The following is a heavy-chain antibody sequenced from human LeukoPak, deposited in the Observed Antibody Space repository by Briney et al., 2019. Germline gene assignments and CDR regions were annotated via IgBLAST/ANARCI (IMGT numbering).Heavy chain of an antibody. CDR1: GFTCDDYA. J-gene: IGHJ3*02. CDR3: AKDIELDTAGFDI. CDR2: ISGDGGST. D-gene: IGHD5-18*01. Sequence: LTGGSLRLXCAASGFTCDDYAMQWVRRAPGKGLEWVSLISGDGGSTYYADSVKGRFTISRDNSKNSLYLQMNSLRTEDTALYYCAKDIELDTAGFDIWGQGTMVTVSS. V-gene: IGHV3-43*02.